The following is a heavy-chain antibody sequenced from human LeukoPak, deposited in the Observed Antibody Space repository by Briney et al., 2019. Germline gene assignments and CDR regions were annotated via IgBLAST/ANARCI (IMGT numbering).Heavy chain of an antibody. CDR1: GFFFSSYG. D-gene: IGHD3-3*01. V-gene: IGHV3-30*02. CDR2: IRYDGSNK. CDR3: AKGEITIFGVGSPTY. J-gene: IGHJ4*02. Sequence: GGSLRLSCAASGFFFSSYGMHWVRQAPGQGLEWVAFIRYDGSNKYYADSVKGRFTMSRDNSKNTLYLQMNSLRSEDTAVYYCAKGEITIFGVGSPTYWGQGTLVTVSS.